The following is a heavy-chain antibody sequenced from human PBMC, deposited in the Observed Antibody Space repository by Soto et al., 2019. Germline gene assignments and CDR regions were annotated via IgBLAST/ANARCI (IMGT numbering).Heavy chain of an antibody. Sequence: EVQLVQSGAEVKKPGESLRISCKGSGYSFTSYWISWVRQMPGKGLEWMGRIDPSDSYTNYSPSFQGHVTISADKSISTAYLQWSSLKASDTAMYYCASLPTYSSGWGRPHYYYGMDVWGQGTTVTVSS. V-gene: IGHV5-10-1*03. CDR2: IDPSDSYT. CDR3: ASLPTYSSGWGRPHYYYGMDV. D-gene: IGHD6-19*01. CDR1: GYSFTSYW. J-gene: IGHJ6*02.